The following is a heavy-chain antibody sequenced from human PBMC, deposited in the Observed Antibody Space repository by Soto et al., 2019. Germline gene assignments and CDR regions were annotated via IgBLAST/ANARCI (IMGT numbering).Heavy chain of an antibody. CDR1: GFTFANSA. J-gene: IGHJ6*02. CDR2: IVVGSGNT. Sequence: ASVKVSCKASGFTFANSAVQWVRQARGQRLEWIGWIVVGSGNTNFAQKFQERVTITRDMSTGTAFMELSSLRSEDTAVYYCAADPYTFWSGSPEYYHYGMDVCGRGTKVTVSS. D-gene: IGHD3-3*01. CDR3: AADPYTFWSGSPEYYHYGMDV. V-gene: IGHV1-58*01.